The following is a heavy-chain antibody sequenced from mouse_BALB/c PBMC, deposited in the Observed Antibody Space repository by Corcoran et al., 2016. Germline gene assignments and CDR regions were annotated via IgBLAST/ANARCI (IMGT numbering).Heavy chain of an antibody. CDR3: ARLYPGIAMDY. CDR2: INPYNDGT. Sequence: EVQLQQSGPELVKPGASVKMSCKASGYTFTSYVMHWVKQKPGQGLEWIGYINPYNDGTKYNEKFKGKATLTSDKSSSKAYMELSSLTSDDSAVYYCARLYPGIAMDYWGQGTSVTVSS. CDR1: GYTFTSYV. V-gene: IGHV1S136*01. J-gene: IGHJ4*01.